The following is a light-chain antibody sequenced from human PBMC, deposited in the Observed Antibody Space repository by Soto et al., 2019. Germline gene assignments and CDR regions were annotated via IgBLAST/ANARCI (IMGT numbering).Light chain of an antibody. CDR1: QPISSW. J-gene: IGKJ2*01. V-gene: IGKV1-12*01. Sequence: DIQMTQSPSTVSASVGEGVTITCRASQPISSWLAWFRQRPGKAPELLIYAASTLHSGVPSRFSGSGSGTDFALTISGLQPEDFATYYCQQASSFPHTFGQGTRVDIK. CDR2: AAS. CDR3: QQASSFPHT.